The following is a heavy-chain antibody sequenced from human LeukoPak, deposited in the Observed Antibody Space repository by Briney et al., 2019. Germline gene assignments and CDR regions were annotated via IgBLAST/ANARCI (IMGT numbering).Heavy chain of an antibody. D-gene: IGHD3-3*01. V-gene: IGHV3-21*01. CDR3: ARDSSLRFLEWLLGYFDY. J-gene: IGHJ4*02. CDR2: ISSSSSYI. CDR1: GFTFSSYS. Sequence: PGGSLRLSCAASGFTFSSYSMNWVRQAPGKGLEWVSSISSSSSYIYYPDSVKGRFTISRDNAKNSLYLQMNSLRAEDTAVYYCARDSSLRFLEWLLGYFDYWGQGTLVTVSS.